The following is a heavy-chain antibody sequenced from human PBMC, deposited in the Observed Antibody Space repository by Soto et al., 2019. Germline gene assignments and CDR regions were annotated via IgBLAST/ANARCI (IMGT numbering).Heavy chain of an antibody. V-gene: IGHV5-10-1*01. J-gene: IGHJ6*02. CDR3: ARRGLTPGSYGLDV. D-gene: IGHD2-2*01. CDR1: GYSFTNYW. Sequence: GESLKISCKGSGYSFTNYWINWVRQMPGKGLEWMGRIDPSDSYNNYSPSFQGHVTISADKSFSTAYLQWSSLRASDSAIYYCARRGLTPGSYGLDVWGQGTTVTVYS. CDR2: IDPSDSYN.